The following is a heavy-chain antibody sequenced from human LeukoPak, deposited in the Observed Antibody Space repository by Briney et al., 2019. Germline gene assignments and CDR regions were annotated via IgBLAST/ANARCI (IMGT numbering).Heavy chain of an antibody. CDR1: GYTFTSYG. J-gene: IGHJ4*02. V-gene: IGHV1-18*01. D-gene: IGHD3-22*01. CDR3: ARGGTYYYDSSGYYPHY. CDR2: ISAYNGNT. Sequence: ASVTVSCTASGYTFTSYGISWVRQAPGQGLEWMGWISAYNGNTNYAQKLQGRVTMTTDTSTSTAYMELRSLRSDDTAVYYCARGGTYYYDSSGYYPHYWGQGTLVTVSS.